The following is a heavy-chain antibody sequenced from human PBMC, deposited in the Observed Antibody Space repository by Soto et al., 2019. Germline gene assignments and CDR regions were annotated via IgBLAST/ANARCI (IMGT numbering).Heavy chain of an antibody. CDR3: ARHVPSYTDYYYGMDV. CDR2: IYPGDSDT. V-gene: IGHV5-51*01. J-gene: IGHJ6*02. Sequence: GESLKISCKGSGYSFTSYWNGWVRQMPGKGLEWMGIIYPGDSDTRYSPSVQGQVTISADKSISTAYLQWSSLKASDTAMYYCARHVPSYTDYYYGMDVWGQGTTVTVSS. D-gene: IGHD2-2*02. CDR1: GYSFTSYW.